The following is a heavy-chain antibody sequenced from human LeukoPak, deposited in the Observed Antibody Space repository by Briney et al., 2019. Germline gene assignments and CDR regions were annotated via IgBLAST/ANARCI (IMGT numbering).Heavy chain of an antibody. V-gene: IGHV3-15*01. D-gene: IGHD3-10*01. CDR2: IKSKTDGGTT. CDR3: TTDPNYYGSGSYYGLSDY. CDR1: GFTFSNAW. J-gene: IGHJ4*02. Sequence: GGSLRLSCAASGFTFSNAWMSWVRQAPGKGLEWVGRIKSKTDGGTTDYAAPVKGRFTISRDDSKNTLYLQMNSLKTEDTAVYYCTTDPNYYGSGSYYGLSDYWGQGTLVTVSS.